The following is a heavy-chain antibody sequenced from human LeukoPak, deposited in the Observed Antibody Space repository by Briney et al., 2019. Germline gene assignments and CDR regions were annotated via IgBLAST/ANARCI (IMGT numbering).Heavy chain of an antibody. D-gene: IGHD1-1*01. CDR1: GYTFTTYG. J-gene: IGHJ4*02. CDR2: ISAYNGNT. CDR3: ARDPSPHLGNNWYYFDY. Sequence: ASVKVSCKSCGYTFTTYGFSWVRQDPGQGLEWMGWISAYNGNTNYARELQGRVTITTDTSTSTAYMELRSLRSDDTAVYYCARDPSPHLGNNWYYFDYWGQGTLVSVSS. V-gene: IGHV1-18*01.